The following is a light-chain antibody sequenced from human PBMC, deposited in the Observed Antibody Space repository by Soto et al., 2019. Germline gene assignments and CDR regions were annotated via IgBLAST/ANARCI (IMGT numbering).Light chain of an antibody. CDR1: SSDVGGYNH. V-gene: IGLV2-14*01. Sequence: QSALTQPASVSGSPGQPITISCTGTSSDVGGYNHVSWYQHSPGKAPKLILFAVSDRPSGVSHRFSGFKSGNTASLTISGLQAEDEADYYCCSYTSLSTVVFGGGTKVTVL. CDR2: AVS. J-gene: IGLJ2*01. CDR3: CSYTSLSTVV.